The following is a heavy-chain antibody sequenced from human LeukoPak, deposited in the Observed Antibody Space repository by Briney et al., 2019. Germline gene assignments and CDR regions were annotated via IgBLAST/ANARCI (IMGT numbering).Heavy chain of an antibody. J-gene: IGHJ4*02. D-gene: IGHD3-10*01. Sequence: GGSLRLSCAASGFTFSDYYMSWIRQAPGKGLEWVSYISSSSSYTNYADSVKGRFTISRDNSKNTLYLQMNSLRAEDAAVYYCAKKYGSGSYGYFDYWGQGTLVTVSS. V-gene: IGHV3-11*03. CDR1: GFTFSDYY. CDR2: ISSSSSYT. CDR3: AKKYGSGSYGYFDY.